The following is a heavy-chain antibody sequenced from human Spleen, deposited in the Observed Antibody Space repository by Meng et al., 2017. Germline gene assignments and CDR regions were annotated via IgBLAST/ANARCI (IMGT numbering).Heavy chain of an antibody. D-gene: IGHD2-21*01. Sequence: QEQLEESGPGLGKPSQTLSLNCTVSGGSIRSSIWWSWVRQPPGKGLEWIGEISQSGRTNYNPSLKSRVTISIDKPNNQFCLNLNSVTASDTAVYYCARNEGYSLGAWGQGTLVTVSS. CDR3: ARNEGYSLGA. CDR1: GGSIRSSIW. CDR2: ISQSGRT. J-gene: IGHJ5*02. V-gene: IGHV4-4*02.